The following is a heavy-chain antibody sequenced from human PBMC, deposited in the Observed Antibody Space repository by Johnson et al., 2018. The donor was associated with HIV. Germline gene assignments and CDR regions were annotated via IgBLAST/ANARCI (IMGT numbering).Heavy chain of an antibody. CDR3: ARTLWVGKESAFDI. CDR2: IYSGGST. D-gene: IGHD3-16*01. CDR1: GFTVSSNY. J-gene: IGHJ3*02. Sequence: VQLVETGGDLIQPGGSLRLSCAASGFTVSSNYMSWVRQAPGKGLEWVSTIYSGGSTYYADSVKGRLTISRDNSKNTLYLQLNSLSAEDTAVYYCARTLWVGKESAFDIWGQGTMVTVSS. V-gene: IGHV3-53*02.